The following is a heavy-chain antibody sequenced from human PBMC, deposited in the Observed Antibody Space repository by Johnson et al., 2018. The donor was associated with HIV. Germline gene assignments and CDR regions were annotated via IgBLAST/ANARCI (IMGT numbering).Heavy chain of an antibody. Sequence: RLSCAASGFTFSSYAMHWVSRIKSDGTSTNYADSVKGRFTISRDNSNNTVNLQMNRLRVDDTAVYYCARDFRWLHAFDIWGQGTMVTVSA. CDR3: ARDFRWLHAFDI. D-gene: IGHD5-24*01. V-gene: IGHV3-74*01. CDR2: IKSDGTST. CDR1: GFTFSSYA. J-gene: IGHJ3*02.